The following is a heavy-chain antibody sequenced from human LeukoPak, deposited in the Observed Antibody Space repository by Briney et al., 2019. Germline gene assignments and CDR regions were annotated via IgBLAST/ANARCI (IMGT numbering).Heavy chain of an antibody. CDR1: GGSISSSSYY. CDR3: ARRSSTGISVASVSAFDI. D-gene: IGHD6-19*01. V-gene: IGHV4-39*07. Sequence: SETLSLTCTVSGGSISSSSYYWGWIRQPPGKGLEWIGSIYYSGSTYYNPSLKSRVTISVDTSKNQFSLKLSSVTAADTAVYYCARRSSTGISVASVSAFDIWGQGTMVTVSS. J-gene: IGHJ3*02. CDR2: IYYSGST.